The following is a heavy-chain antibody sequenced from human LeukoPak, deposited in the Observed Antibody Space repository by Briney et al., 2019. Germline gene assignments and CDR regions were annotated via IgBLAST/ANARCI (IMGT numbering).Heavy chain of an antibody. J-gene: IGHJ4*02. CDR3: ARTSGWDFDY. D-gene: IGHD1-26*01. V-gene: IGHV6-1*01. CDR1: GDSVSSNTAT. Sequence: SQTLSLTCVISGDSVSSNTATWNWIRQSPSGGLEWLGRTYYRSKWYNDYAVSVKSRMTINPDTSKNQFSLQLNSVTPQDTSVYYCARTSGWDFDYWGQGTLVTVSS. CDR2: TYYRSKWYN.